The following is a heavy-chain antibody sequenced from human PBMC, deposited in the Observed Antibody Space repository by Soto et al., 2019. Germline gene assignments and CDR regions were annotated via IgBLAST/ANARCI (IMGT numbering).Heavy chain of an antibody. CDR2: INPSGGST. J-gene: IGHJ4*02. CDR3: ARDFDTIGYYFFDY. D-gene: IGHD3-22*01. CDR1: GYTFTSYY. V-gene: IGHV1-46*01. Sequence: GASVKVSCKASGYTFTSYYMYWVRQAPGQGLEWMGRINPSGGSTNYAQKFQGRVTMTRDTSTNTVYMELSSLRSEDTALYYCARDFDTIGYYFFDYWGQGTLVTVSS.